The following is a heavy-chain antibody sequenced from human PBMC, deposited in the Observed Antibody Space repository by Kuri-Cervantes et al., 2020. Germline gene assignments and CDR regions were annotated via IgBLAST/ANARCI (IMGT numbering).Heavy chain of an antibody. CDR1: GYTFTSYY. Sequence: ASVKVSCKASGYTFTSYYMHWVRQAPGQGLEWMGWINPNSGGTNYAQKFQGRVTMTRDTSISTAYMELSRLRSDDTAVYYCAREDIVVVPAATYYGMDVWGQGTTVTVSS. CDR2: INPNSGGT. J-gene: IGHJ6*02. CDR3: AREDIVVVPAATYYGMDV. V-gene: IGHV1-2*02. D-gene: IGHD2-2*01.